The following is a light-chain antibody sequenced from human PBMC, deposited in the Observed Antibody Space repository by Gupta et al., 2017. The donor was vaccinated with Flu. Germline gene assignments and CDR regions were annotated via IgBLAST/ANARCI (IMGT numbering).Light chain of an antibody. CDR3: LQSIQFPFT. V-gene: IGKV2D-29*01. J-gene: IGKJ4*01. CDR2: EVS. Sequence: VTPGQPASLSCKSSQILLHSDGKTYLFWYLQKEGQPPQLLIYEVSNRFSGVPDRISGSGSGTDFTLKSSRVEAEDVGIYYCLQSIQFPFTFGGGTKVEIK. CDR1: QILLHSDGKTY.